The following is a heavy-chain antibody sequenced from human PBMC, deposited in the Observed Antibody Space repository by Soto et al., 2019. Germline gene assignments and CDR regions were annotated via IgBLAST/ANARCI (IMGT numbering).Heavy chain of an antibody. CDR3: ARTRYYDILTGLAKGYYYGMDV. J-gene: IGHJ6*02. V-gene: IGHV4-59*08. Sequence: SETLSLTCTVSGGSISSYYWSWIRQPPGKGLEWIGYIYYSGSTNYNPSLKSRVTISVDTSKNQFSLKLSSVTAADTAVYYCARTRYYDILTGLAKGYYYGMDVWGQGTTVTVSS. CDR1: GGSISSYY. CDR2: IYYSGST. D-gene: IGHD3-9*01.